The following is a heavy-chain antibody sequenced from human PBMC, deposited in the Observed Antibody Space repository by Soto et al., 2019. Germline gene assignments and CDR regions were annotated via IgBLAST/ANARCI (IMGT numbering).Heavy chain of an antibody. V-gene: IGHV4-4*07. D-gene: IGHD2-21*02. CDR3: ARDQGVVVTDDNWFDP. CDR2: IFSSGST. CDR1: GGSITDYS. Sequence: ESLSLSCAGSGGSITDYSWVWIRQPSGKGLEWIGRIFSSGSTNYNPSLKGRITMSLDTSKNQFSLKLNSATATDTAVYFCARDQGVVVTDDNWFDPWGQGIMVTVS. J-gene: IGHJ5*02.